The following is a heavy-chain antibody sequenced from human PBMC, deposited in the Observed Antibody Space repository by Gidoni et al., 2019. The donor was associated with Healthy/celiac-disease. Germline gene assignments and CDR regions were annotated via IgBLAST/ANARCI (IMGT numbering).Heavy chain of an antibody. D-gene: IGHD2-15*01. CDR3: ARVGPDCSGGSCFYYFDY. Sequence: QVQLQESGPGLVKPSQTLSLTCTVPAGSISSGSYYWSWIRQPAGKGLGWIGRIYTSGSTNYNPSLKSRVTMSVDTSKNQFSLKLSSVTAADTAVYYCARVGPDCSGGSCFYYFDYWGQGTLVTVSS. V-gene: IGHV4-61*02. J-gene: IGHJ4*02. CDR2: IYTSGST. CDR1: AGSISSGSYY.